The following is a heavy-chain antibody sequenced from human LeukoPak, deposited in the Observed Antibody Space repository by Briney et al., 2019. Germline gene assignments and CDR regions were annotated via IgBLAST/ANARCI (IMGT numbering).Heavy chain of an antibody. V-gene: IGHV4-59*11. CDR1: GVSISSHC. CDR3: ARGVDCSDFAFDI. J-gene: IGHJ3*02. Sequence: SETLSLTCTVSGVSISSHCWSWIRQPPRKGLEWIGGSTNHNPSLKSRVTISVDTSKNQFSLKLSSVTAADTAVYYCARGVDCSDFAFDIWGQGTMATVSP. CDR2: GST. D-gene: IGHD2-15*01.